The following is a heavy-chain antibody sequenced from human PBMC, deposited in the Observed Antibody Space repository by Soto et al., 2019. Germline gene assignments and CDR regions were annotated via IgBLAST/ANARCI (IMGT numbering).Heavy chain of an antibody. CDR3: ARVNSSSCRFYSYYGMDV. V-gene: IGHV1-69*01. J-gene: IGHJ6*02. CDR2: IIPIVGTA. Sequence: QVQLVQSGAEVKKPGSSLKVSCNASGGTFRRYAISWVRQAPGQGLEWMGGIIPIVGTANYAQKFHGRVTITADEATSTAYMELSSLISEDTAVYYCARVNSSSCRFYSYYGMDVWGQGPTVTVSS. CDR1: GGTFRRYA. D-gene: IGHD6-13*01.